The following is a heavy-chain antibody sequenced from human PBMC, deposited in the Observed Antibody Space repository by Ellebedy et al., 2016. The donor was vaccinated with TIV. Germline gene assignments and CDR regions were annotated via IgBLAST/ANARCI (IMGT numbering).Heavy chain of an antibody. CDR1: GFIFSTYT. J-gene: IGHJ4*02. V-gene: IGHV3-21*01. CDR3: AREFDIGQPSAFNY. CDR2: ISSNGRHI. D-gene: IGHD2-15*01. Sequence: GESLKISCAASGFIFSTYTMNWVRQAPGKGLEWVSSISSNGRHIYYADSVRARFAISRDNAGGSLWLQMTSLRAEETALDYCAREFDIGQPSAFNYWGQGILVTVSS.